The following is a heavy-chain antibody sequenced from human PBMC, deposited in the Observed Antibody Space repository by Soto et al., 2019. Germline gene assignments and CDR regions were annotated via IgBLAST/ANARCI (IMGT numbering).Heavy chain of an antibody. Sequence: QVQLQQWGAGLLKPSETLSLTCAVYGGSFSGYYWSWIRQPPGKGLEWIGEINHSGSTNYNPSLKSRVTISVDTSKIQFSLKLSSVTAADTAVYYCATAILDYGDYVRLAYWGQGTLVTVSS. CDR3: ATAILDYGDYVRLAY. V-gene: IGHV4-34*01. CDR2: INHSGST. J-gene: IGHJ4*02. D-gene: IGHD4-17*01. CDR1: GGSFSGYY.